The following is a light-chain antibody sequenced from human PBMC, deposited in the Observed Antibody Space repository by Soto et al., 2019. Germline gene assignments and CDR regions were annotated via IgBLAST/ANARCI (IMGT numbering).Light chain of an antibody. CDR3: QQRSNWPLT. CDR2: EAF. J-gene: IGKJ4*01. Sequence: EIVLTQSPGTLSLSPGERATLSCRASQSVTSNLAWYQHKVGQAPRLLIYEAFNRVTGTPARFSGRGSGTDFTLTISSLEPEDFAVYYCQQRSNWPLTFGGGTKVEIK. V-gene: IGKV3-11*01. CDR1: QSVTSN.